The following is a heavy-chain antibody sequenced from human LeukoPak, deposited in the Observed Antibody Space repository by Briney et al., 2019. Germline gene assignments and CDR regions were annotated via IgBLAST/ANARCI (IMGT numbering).Heavy chain of an antibody. D-gene: IGHD6-6*01. J-gene: IGHJ6*03. CDR2: ISYDGSNK. Sequence: GGSLRLSCAASGFTFSSYAMHWVRQAPGKGLEWVAVISYDGSNKYYADSVKGRLTISRDNSKNTLYLQMNSLRAEDTAVYYCARDSSSGYGYYYYYYRDVWGKGTTVTVSS. CDR1: GFTFSSYA. CDR3: ARDSSSGYGYYYYYYRDV. V-gene: IGHV3-30*04.